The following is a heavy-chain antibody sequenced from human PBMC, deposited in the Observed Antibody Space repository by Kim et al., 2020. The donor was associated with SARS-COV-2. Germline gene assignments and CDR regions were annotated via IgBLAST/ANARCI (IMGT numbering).Heavy chain of an antibody. CDR2: IIPILGIA. Sequence: SVKVSCKASGGTFSSYTISWVRQAPGQGLEWMGRIIPILGIANYAQKFQGRVTITADKSTSTAYMELSSLRSEDTAVYYCARMESDSSGWTLYYYYGMDVWGQGTTVTVSS. V-gene: IGHV1-69*02. D-gene: IGHD6-19*01. J-gene: IGHJ6*02. CDR3: ARMESDSSGWTLYYYYGMDV. CDR1: GGTFSSYT.